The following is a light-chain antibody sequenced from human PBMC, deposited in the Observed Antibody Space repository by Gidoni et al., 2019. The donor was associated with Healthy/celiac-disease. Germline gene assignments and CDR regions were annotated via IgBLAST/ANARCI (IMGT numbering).Light chain of an antibody. CDR3: QQRSNWWT. CDR2: DAS. CDR1: QSVSSY. Sequence: EIVLTQSPDTLSLSPGERATLSCRASQSVSSYLAWYQQKPGQAPRLLIYDASNRATGIPARFSGSGSGTDFTLTISSLEPEDFAVYYCQQRSNWWTFGQXTKVEIK. J-gene: IGKJ1*01. V-gene: IGKV3-11*01.